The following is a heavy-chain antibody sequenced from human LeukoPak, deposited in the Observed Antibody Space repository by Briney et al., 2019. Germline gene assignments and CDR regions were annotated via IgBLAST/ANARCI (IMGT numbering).Heavy chain of an antibody. D-gene: IGHD2-8*01. Sequence: GGSLRLSCAASGFTFSSYAMSWVRQAPGKGLEWVSDISGSGGSKYYADSVKGRFTISRDNSKNMLYLQMNSLRAEDAAGYYCAKVQNGPAYYYYYGMDVLGQGATVTVSS. CDR2: ISGSGGSK. J-gene: IGHJ6*02. V-gene: IGHV3-23*01. CDR1: GFTFSSYA. CDR3: AKVQNGPAYYYYYGMDV.